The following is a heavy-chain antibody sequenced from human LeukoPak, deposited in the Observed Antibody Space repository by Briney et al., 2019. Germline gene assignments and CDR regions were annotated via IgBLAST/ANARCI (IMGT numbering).Heavy chain of an antibody. CDR1: GGTFSSYA. V-gene: IGHV1-69*13. CDR2: IIPIFGTA. J-gene: IGHJ6*02. Sequence: SVKVSCKASGGTFSSYAISWVRQAHGQGLEWMGGIIPIFGTANYAQKFQGRVTITADESTSTAYMELSSLRSEDTAVYYCARDLGCGGDCYYLDVWGQGTTVTVSS. D-gene: IGHD2-21*02. CDR3: ARDLGCGGDCYYLDV.